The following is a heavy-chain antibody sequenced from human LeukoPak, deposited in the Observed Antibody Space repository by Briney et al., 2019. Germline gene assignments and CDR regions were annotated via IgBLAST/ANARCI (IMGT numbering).Heavy chain of an antibody. CDR1: GFSLSNARMG. Sequence: SGPTLVNPTETLTLTCTVPGFSLSNARMGVSWIRQPPGKALEWLAHIFSNDEKSYSTSLKSRLTISKDTSKSQVVLTMTNMDPVDTATYYCARGLITMVRGVIIANNNWFDPWGQGTLVTVSS. CDR2: IFSNDEK. CDR3: ARGLITMVRGVIIANNNWFDP. D-gene: IGHD3-10*01. J-gene: IGHJ5*02. V-gene: IGHV2-26*01.